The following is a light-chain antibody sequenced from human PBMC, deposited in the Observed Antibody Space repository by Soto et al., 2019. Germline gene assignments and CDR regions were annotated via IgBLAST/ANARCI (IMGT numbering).Light chain of an antibody. CDR2: EVD. CDR3: CSYASTITWV. Sequence: QPVLTQPASVSGSPGQSITISCTGTSSDVGTYNLVSWYQQHPGKAPKLLISEVDKRPSGVSNRFSGSKSGNRASLTISGLQAEDEADYYCCSYASTITWVFGGGTKVTVL. V-gene: IGLV2-23*02. J-gene: IGLJ3*02. CDR1: SSDVGTYNL.